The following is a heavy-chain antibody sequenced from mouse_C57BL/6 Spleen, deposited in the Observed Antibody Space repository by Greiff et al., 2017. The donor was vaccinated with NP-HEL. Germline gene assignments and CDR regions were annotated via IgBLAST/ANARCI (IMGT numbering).Heavy chain of an antibody. V-gene: IGHV3-1*01. CDR3: ASGGNFSWFAY. D-gene: IGHD2-1*01. J-gene: IGHJ3*01. CDR2: ISYSGST. Sequence: EVQLQQSGPGMVKPSQSLSLTCTVTGYSITSGYDWHWIRHFPGNKLEWMGYISYSGSTNYNPSLKSRISITHDTSKNHFFLKLNSVTTEDTATYYCASGGNFSWFAYWGQGTLVTVSA. CDR1: GYSITSGYD.